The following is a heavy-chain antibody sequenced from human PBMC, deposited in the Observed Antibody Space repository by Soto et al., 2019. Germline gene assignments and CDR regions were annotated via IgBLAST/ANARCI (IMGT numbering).Heavy chain of an antibody. CDR2: IGESGTPT. Sequence: GGSLRLSCAAGGFTFSSYAMKWVRQAPGKGLEWVSLIGESGTPTYYADSVKGRFTISRDNSGNTLFLEMYSLRADDTAVYYCARYIPGVRYYGMAVWGQGTTVTVSS. CDR1: GFTFSSYA. V-gene: IGHV3-23*01. CDR3: ARYIPGVRYYGMAV. J-gene: IGHJ6*02. D-gene: IGHD2-2*01.